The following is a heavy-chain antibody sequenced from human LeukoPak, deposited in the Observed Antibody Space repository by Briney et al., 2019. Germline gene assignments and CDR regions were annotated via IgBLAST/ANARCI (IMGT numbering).Heavy chain of an antibody. CDR2: IIPIFGTA. J-gene: IGHJ6*03. D-gene: IGHD4-17*01. Sequence: SVKVSCKASGGTFTTFSVNWVRQAPGQGLEWMGGIIPIFGTANYAQKFQGRVTITADESTSTAYMELSSLRSEDTAVYYCARGRDYAPDYYYYYYMDVWGKGTTVTVSS. CDR1: GGTFTTFS. CDR3: ARGRDYAPDYYYYYYMDV. V-gene: IGHV1-69*13.